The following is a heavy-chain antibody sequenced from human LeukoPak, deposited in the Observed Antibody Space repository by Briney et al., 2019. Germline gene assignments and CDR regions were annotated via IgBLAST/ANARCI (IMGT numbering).Heavy chain of an antibody. J-gene: IGHJ6*03. CDR3: ARGGYDILTGYYYYYMDV. D-gene: IGHD3-9*01. CDR2: INPNSGGT. V-gene: IGHV1-2*02. CDR1: GYTFTGYY. Sequence: ASVKVSCKASGYTFTGYYMHWVRQAPGQGLEWMGWINPNSGGTNYAQKFQGRVTMTRNTSISTAYMELSSLRSEDTAVYYCARGGYDILTGYYYYYMDVWGKGTTVTISS.